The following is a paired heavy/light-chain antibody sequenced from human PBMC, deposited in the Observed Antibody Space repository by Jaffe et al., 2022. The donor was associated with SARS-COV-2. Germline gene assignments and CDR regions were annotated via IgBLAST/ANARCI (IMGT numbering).Heavy chain of an antibody. CDR1: GYTFTGYY. CDR2: INPNSGGT. D-gene: IGHD2-2*01. CDR3: ARDGLRTGVVPAAMGERINWFDP. Sequence: QVQLVQSGAEVKKPGASVKVSCKASGYTFTGYYMHWVRQAPGQGLEWMGWINPNSGGTNYAQKFQGRVTMTRDTSISTAYMELSRLRSDDTAVYYCARDGLRTGVVPAAMGERINWFDPWGQGTLVTVSS. J-gene: IGHJ5*02. V-gene: IGHV1-2*02.
Light chain of an antibody. CDR2: DDS. J-gene: IGLJ2*01. CDR3: QVWDSSSDHTGVV. CDR1: NIGSKS. Sequence: SYVLTQPPSVSVAPGQTARITCGGNNIGSKSVHWYQQKPGQAPVLVVYDDSDRPSGIPERFSGSNSGNTATLTISRVEAGDEADYYCQVWDSSSDHTGVVFGGGTKLTVL. V-gene: IGLV3-21*02.